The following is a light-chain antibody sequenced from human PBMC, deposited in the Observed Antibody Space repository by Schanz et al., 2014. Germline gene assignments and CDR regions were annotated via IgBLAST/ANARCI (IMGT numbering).Light chain of an antibody. CDR1: ISNIGSNT. Sequence: QSVLTQPPSASGPPGQTVTISCSGDISNIGSNTVNWYQQLPGTAPKLLIYSNNQRPSGVPDRFSGSKSGTSASLAITGLQAADEADYYCSSYADSNNLVFGGGTKLTVL. CDR3: SSYADSNNLV. V-gene: IGLV1-44*01. CDR2: SNN. J-gene: IGLJ2*01.